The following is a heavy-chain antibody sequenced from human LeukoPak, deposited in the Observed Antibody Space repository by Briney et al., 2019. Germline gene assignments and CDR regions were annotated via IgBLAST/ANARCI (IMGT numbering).Heavy chain of an antibody. Sequence: SETLSLTCTISGDSISSYYWSWIRQPPGKGLKWIGYIYPSGTNYNPSLKSRVTISVDTSKNQFSLKLTSVTAADTAVYYCARRRSYTSASGKGITKTFDIWGQGTMVTVSS. V-gene: IGHV4-4*09. CDR2: IYPSGT. D-gene: IGHD6-6*01. CDR1: GDSISSYY. J-gene: IGHJ3*02. CDR3: ARRRSYTSASGKGITKTFDI.